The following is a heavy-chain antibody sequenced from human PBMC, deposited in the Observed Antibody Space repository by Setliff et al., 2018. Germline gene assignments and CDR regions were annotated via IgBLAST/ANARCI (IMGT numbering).Heavy chain of an antibody. Sequence: GGSLRLSCAASGFTFSRYWMTWVRQAPGKGLEWVANIKQDGSEKYYVDSVKGRFTISRDNAKNSLYLQMNSLRAEDTAVYYCARDGGEYWGQGTLVTVSS. CDR2: IKQDGSEK. J-gene: IGHJ4*02. D-gene: IGHD3-16*01. V-gene: IGHV3-7*01. CDR1: GFTFSRYW. CDR3: ARDGGEY.